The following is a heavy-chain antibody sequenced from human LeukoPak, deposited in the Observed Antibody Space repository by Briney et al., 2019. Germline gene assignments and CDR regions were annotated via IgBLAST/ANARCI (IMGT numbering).Heavy chain of an antibody. J-gene: IGHJ4*02. D-gene: IGHD3-3*01. CDR2: INPNSGGT. CDR3: ARNLWAATYYDFWSGYYCGFDY. Sequence: GASVKVSCKASGYTFTGYYIHWVRQAPGQGLEWMGWINPNSGGTNYAQKFQGRVTMTRDTSISTAYMELSRLRSDDTAVYYCARNLWAATYYDFWSGYYCGFDYWGQGNLVTVSS. CDR1: GYTFTGYY. V-gene: IGHV1-2*02.